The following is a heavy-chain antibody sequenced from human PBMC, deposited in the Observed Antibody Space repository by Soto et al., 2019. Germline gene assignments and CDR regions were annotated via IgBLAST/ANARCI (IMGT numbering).Heavy chain of an antibody. Sequence: SETLSLTCAVYGGSFSGYYWNWIRQPPGKGLEWIGEIDHSGYTNYNPALKSRVTISVDTSKNQFSLRLTSVTAADTAVYYCARVRDWFDPWGQGTLVTVSS. CDR2: IDHSGYT. V-gene: IGHV4-34*01. J-gene: IGHJ5*02. CDR3: ARVRDWFDP. D-gene: IGHD3-3*01. CDR1: GGSFSGYY.